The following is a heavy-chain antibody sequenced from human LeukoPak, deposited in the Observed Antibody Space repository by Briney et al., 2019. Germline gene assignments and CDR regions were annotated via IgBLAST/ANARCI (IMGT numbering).Heavy chain of an antibody. CDR3: ARDSLYYYGSGSYSY. V-gene: IGHV3-48*02. CDR1: GFTFSSYS. Sequence: GGSLRLSCAASGFTFSSYSMNWVRQAPGKGLEWVSYISSSSSTIYYADSVKGRFTISRDNAKNSLYLQMNSLRDEDTAVYYCARDSLYYYGSGSYSYRGQGTLVTVSS. D-gene: IGHD3-10*01. CDR2: ISSSSSTI. J-gene: IGHJ4*02.